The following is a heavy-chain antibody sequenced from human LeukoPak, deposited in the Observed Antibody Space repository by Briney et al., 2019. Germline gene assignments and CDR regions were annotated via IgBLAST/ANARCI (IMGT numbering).Heavy chain of an antibody. Sequence: GSLRLSCAASGFTFSSYWMSWVRQAPGKGLEWVANIKQDGSEKYYVDSVKGRFTISRDNAKNSLYLQMNSLRAEDTAVYYCASSFYSSSWYGGVFDYWGQEPWSPSPQ. J-gene: IGHJ4*01. D-gene: IGHD6-13*01. V-gene: IGHV3-7*01. CDR3: ASSFYSSSWYGGVFDY. CDR1: GFTFSSYW. CDR2: IKQDGSEK.